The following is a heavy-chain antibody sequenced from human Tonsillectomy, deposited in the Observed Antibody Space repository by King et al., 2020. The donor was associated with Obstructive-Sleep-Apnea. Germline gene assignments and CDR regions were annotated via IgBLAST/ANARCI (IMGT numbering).Heavy chain of an antibody. D-gene: IGHD2-15*01. Sequence: VQLVESGGGLVQPGRSLRLSCTASGFTFGDYAMSWFRQAPGKGLEWVGFIRSKAYGGTTEYAASVKGRFTISRDDSKTIAYLQMNSLKTEDTAVYYCTSLLSGGNLLEVDYWGQGTLVTVSS. CDR3: TSLLSGGNLLEVDY. J-gene: IGHJ4*02. CDR1: GFTFGDYA. CDR2: IRSKAYGGTT. V-gene: IGHV3-49*03.